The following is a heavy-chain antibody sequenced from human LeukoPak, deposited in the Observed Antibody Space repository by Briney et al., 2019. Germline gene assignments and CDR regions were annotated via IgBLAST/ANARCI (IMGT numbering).Heavy chain of an antibody. J-gene: IGHJ4*02. CDR2: INHSGST. V-gene: IGHV4-34*01. CDR3: ARGAWGSGSHFDY. CDR1: GGSFSGYY. D-gene: IGHD1-26*01. Sequence: PSETLSLTCAVYGGSFSGYYWSWIRQPPGKGPEWIGEINHSGSTNYNPSLKSRVTISVDTSKNQFSLKLSSVTAADTAVYYCARGAWGSGSHFDYWGQGTLVTVSS.